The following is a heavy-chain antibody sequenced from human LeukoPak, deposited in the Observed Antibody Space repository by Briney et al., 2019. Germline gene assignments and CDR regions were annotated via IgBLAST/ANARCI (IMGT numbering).Heavy chain of an antibody. Sequence: HPGGSLRLSCAASGFTFSSYEMNWVRQAPGKGLEWVSYISSSGSTIYYADSVKGRFTISRDNAKNSLYLQMNSLRAEDTAVYYCARAYSYGIFYFDYWGQGTLVTVSS. CDR1: GFTFSSYE. CDR3: ARAYSYGIFYFDY. CDR2: ISSSGSTI. V-gene: IGHV3-48*03. D-gene: IGHD5-18*01. J-gene: IGHJ4*02.